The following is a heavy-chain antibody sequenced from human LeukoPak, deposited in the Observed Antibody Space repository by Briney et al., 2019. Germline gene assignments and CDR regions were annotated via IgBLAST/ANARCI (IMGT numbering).Heavy chain of an antibody. J-gene: IGHJ5*02. V-gene: IGHV1-2*02. D-gene: IGHD3-10*01. CDR3: AREPSITMVRGVKWFDP. CDR1: GYTFTGYY. Sequence: GASVKVSCKASGYTFTGYYMHWLRQAPGQGLEWMGWINPNSGGTNYAQKFQGRVTMTRDTSISTAYMELSRLRSDDTAVYYCAREPSITMVRGVKWFDPWGQGTLVTVSS. CDR2: INPNSGGT.